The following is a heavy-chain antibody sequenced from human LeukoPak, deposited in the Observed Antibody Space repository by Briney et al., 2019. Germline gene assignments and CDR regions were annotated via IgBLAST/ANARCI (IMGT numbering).Heavy chain of an antibody. CDR2: SGSSTSYI. D-gene: IGHD3-10*01. Sequence: GGSLRLSCGASGFTFSSYSMNSVRQAPGPGLEWFSSSGSSTSYIYSADPLKSRFTISRDNAKNSVYLQMNSLRAEDTAVYYCARVVGSGSGYYFDYWGQGTLITVSS. CDR3: ARVVGSGSGYYFDY. CDR1: GFTFSSYS. J-gene: IGHJ4*02. V-gene: IGHV3-21*01.